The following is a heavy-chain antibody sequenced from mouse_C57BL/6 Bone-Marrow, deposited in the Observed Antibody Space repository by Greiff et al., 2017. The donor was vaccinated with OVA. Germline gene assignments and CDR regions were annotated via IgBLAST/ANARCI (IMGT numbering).Heavy chain of an antibody. CDR2: IDPSDSYT. V-gene: IGHV1-59*01. J-gene: IGHJ1*03. D-gene: IGHD1-1*01. CDR1: GYTFTSYW. CDR3: ARRLDYYGSSYWYFYV. Sequence: QVQLQQPGAELVRPGTSVKLSCKASGYTFTSYWMHWVKQRPGQGLEWIGVIDPSDSYTNYNQKFKGKATLTVDTSSSTAYMQLSSLTSEDSAVYYCARRLDYYGSSYWYFYVWGTGTTVTVSS.